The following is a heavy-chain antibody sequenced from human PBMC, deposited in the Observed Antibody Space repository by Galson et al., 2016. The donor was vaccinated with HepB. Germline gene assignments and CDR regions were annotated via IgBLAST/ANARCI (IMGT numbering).Heavy chain of an antibody. CDR3: ARASVVPGARMVFDS. Sequence: TLSLPCAVSGASINSSNWWTWVRQAPEKGLEWIGEIYHTGTSNNNPSLLSRFSMSIDNSRNHFSLNLNSVTAADTAVYYCARASVVPGARMVFDSWGQGILVTVSS. D-gene: IGHD2-2*01. V-gene: IGHV4-4*02. CDR2: IYHTGTS. J-gene: IGHJ5*01. CDR1: GASINSSNW.